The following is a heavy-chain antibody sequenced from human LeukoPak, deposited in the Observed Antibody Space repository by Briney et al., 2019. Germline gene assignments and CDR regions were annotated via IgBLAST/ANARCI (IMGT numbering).Heavy chain of an antibody. J-gene: IGHJ5*02. CDR1: GFTFSSYS. V-gene: IGHV3-21*01. Sequence: GGSLRLSCAASGFTFSSYSMNWVRQAPGKGLEWVSSISSSSSYIYYADSVKGRFTISRDNAKNSLYLQMNSLRAEDTAVYYCARGDYYGSGTYYNSLRRGWFDPWGQGTLVTVSS. CDR2: ISSSSSYI. D-gene: IGHD3-10*01. CDR3: ARGDYYGSGTYYNSLRRGWFDP.